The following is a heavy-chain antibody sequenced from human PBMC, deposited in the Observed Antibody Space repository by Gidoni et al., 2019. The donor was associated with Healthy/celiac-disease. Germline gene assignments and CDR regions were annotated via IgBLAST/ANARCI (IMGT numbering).Heavy chain of an antibody. D-gene: IGHD5-12*01. V-gene: IGHV1-2*02. Sequence: QVQLVQSGAEVKKPGASVKVSCKASGYTFTGYYMHWVRQAPGQGLEWMGWINPNSGGTNYAQKFQGRVTMTRDTSISTAYMELSRLRSDDTAVYYCARDIVATKDYYYYGMDVWGQGTTVTVSS. CDR1: GYTFTGYY. CDR3: ARDIVATKDYYYYGMDV. CDR2: INPNSGGT. J-gene: IGHJ6*02.